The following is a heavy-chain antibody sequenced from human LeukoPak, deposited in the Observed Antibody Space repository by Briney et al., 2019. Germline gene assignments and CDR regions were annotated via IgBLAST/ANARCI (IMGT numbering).Heavy chain of an antibody. V-gene: IGHV4-34*01. J-gene: IGHJ5*02. D-gene: IGHD6-19*01. CDR2: INHSGST. CDR1: GGSFSGYY. Sequence: PSETLSLTCAVYGGSFSGYYWSWIRQPPGKGLEWIGEINHSGSTNYNPSLKSRVTITVDTSKNQFSLKLSSVPAADTAVYYCARDPSGWYSWFDPWGQGTLVTVSS. CDR3: ARDPSGWYSWFDP.